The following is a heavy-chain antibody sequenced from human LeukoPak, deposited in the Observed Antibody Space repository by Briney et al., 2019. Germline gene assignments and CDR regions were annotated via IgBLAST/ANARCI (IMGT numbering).Heavy chain of an antibody. Sequence: GGSLRLSCAASGFTFNTHAMTWVRQAPGKGLEWVSAISDSGGKKYYAGSVKGRFTISRDNAKNTLYLQMNSLRAEDTAVYYCTKAWAADHWGQGALVTVSS. CDR1: GFTFNTHA. D-gene: IGHD2-15*01. V-gene: IGHV3-23*01. J-gene: IGHJ4*02. CDR2: ISDSGGKK. CDR3: TKAWAADH.